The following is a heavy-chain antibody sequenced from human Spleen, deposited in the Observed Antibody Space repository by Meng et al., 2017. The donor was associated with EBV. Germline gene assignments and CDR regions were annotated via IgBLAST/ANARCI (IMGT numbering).Heavy chain of an antibody. D-gene: IGHD3-22*01. CDR1: RGAFSSFG. CDR2: INTNTGNP. V-gene: IGHV7-4-1*02. Sequence: QGQPVQSRAEVAKPGSSVKVSCKASRGAFSSFGISWLRQAPGQGLEWLGWINTNTGNPTYAQAFTGRFVFSLDTSVSTAYLQISSLKAEDTGVYYCARAYYDSSGLSDYWGQGTLVTVSS. CDR3: ARAYYDSSGLSDY. J-gene: IGHJ4*02.